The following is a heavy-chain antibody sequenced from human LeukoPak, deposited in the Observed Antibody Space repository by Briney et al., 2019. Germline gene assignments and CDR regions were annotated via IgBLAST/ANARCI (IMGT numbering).Heavy chain of an antibody. CDR2: IKPDGSEK. V-gene: IGHV3-7*03. CDR1: GFTFSTYW. J-gene: IGHJ4*02. Sequence: GGSLRLSCAASGFTFSTYWMGWVRQAPGKGLEWVAKIKPDGSEKDHVDSVKGRFTISRDNAKNSLYLQLNSLTAADTAVYYCATGVFFGALDYWGQGTLVTVSS. CDR3: ATGVFFGALDY. D-gene: IGHD4/OR15-4a*01.